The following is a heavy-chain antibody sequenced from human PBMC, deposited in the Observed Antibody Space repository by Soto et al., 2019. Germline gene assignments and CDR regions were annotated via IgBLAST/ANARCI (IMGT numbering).Heavy chain of an antibody. D-gene: IGHD4-17*01. CDR3: ITGSTVTTSSS. V-gene: IGHV3-15*01. J-gene: IGHJ4*02. Sequence: PGGSLRLSCAASGFTFSDAWMSWVRQAPGKGLEWLGRIKRNTDGGTTDYAPPVKGRFTISRDDSRNMPYLQMNSLKTEDTAVYYCITGSTVTTSSSWGPGTLVTVFS. CDR2: IKRNTDGGTT. CDR1: GFTFSDAW.